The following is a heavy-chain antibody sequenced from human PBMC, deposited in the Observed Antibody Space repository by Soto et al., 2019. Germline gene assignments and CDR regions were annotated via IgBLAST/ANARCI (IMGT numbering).Heavy chain of an antibody. D-gene: IGHD2-21*02. Sequence: GGSLRLSCAASGFDFSNHWMHWVRQRPAEGLVWVSRITSDGKSKAYAESVKGRFAISRDNAKNTLYLQMNGLTAEDTAVYYCARESGDWPLNWFDPWGQGTLVTVSS. CDR3: ARESGDWPLNWFDP. J-gene: IGHJ5*02. CDR2: ITSDGKSK. V-gene: IGHV3-74*01. CDR1: GFDFSNHW.